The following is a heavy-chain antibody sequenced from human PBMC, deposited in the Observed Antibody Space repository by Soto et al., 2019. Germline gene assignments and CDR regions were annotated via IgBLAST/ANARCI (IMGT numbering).Heavy chain of an antibody. J-gene: IGHJ4*02. Sequence: EVQLVETGGGLIQPGGSLRLSCAASGFTVSSNYMSWVRQAPGKGLEWVSVIYSGGSTYYADSVKGRFTISRDNSKNTLYLQMNSLRVEDTAVYYCASLVIAAAGRRTDYWGQGTLVTVSS. CDR3: ASLVIAAAGRRTDY. V-gene: IGHV3-53*02. CDR2: IYSGGST. CDR1: GFTVSSNY. D-gene: IGHD6-13*01.